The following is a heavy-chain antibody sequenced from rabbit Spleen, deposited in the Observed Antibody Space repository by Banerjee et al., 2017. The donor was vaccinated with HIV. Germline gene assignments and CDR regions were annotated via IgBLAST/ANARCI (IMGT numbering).Heavy chain of an antibody. J-gene: IGHJ4*01. V-gene: IGHV1S40*01. D-gene: IGHD1-1*01. CDR1: GFSFSSNW. CDR3: ARDLAAVIGWNFGL. CDR2: IDTNDGDT. Sequence: QSLEESGGGLVKPGGTLTLTCTVSGFSFSSNWICWVRQAPGKGLEWIACIDTNDGDTDYANWPKGRFTFSRTSSTMVTLQMTSLTAADTATYFCARDLAAVIGWNFGLWGPGTLVTVS.